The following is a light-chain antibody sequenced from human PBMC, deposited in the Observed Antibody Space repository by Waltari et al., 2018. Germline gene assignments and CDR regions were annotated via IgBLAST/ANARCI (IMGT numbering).Light chain of an antibody. CDR3: QQGYSFPYT. CDR1: EDIDKN. J-gene: IGKJ2*01. Sequence: DIQMTQSPSSLSASVGDTVTITCQASEDIDKNLSWYQQRPGKAHKLLISRASTLQSGIPSRFRGSGSGADFTLTVDSLQPEDFATYYCQQGYSFPYTFGQGTTVEIK. V-gene: IGKV1-39*01. CDR2: RAS.